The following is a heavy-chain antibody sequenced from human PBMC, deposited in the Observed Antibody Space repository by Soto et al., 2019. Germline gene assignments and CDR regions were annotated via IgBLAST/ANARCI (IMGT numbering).Heavy chain of an antibody. V-gene: IGHV1-69*05. CDR2: IIPASDTE. CDR3: ATAVTAGTYFTCGLDV. CDR1: GGTFGTYG. Sequence: QVHLVQSGAEVKKPGSSVNISCKASGGTFGTYGLNWVRQFPGQGLEWMGGIIPASDTENYAQKFQGRVTSTPXHXTDXAHTQMDSLPSDDAAVYYCATAVTAGTYFTCGLDVWGQGTTVTVS. D-gene: IGHD6-19*01. J-gene: IGHJ6*02.